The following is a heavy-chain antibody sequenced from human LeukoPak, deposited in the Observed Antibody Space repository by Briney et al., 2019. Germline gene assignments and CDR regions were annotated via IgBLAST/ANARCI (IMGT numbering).Heavy chain of an antibody. D-gene: IGHD3/OR15-3a*01. J-gene: IGHJ4*02. CDR3: SRGLDSSKSGLD. Sequence: SETLSVTCAVYGGSFSGYYWTWIRQPPGKGLEWIGEIHPSGSTHYNPSLESRFIISLDTSKNHLSLRLSSVTAADTALYYCSRGLDSSKSGLDWGQGTLVTVSS. CDR2: IHPSGST. V-gene: IGHV4-34*01. CDR1: GGSFSGYY.